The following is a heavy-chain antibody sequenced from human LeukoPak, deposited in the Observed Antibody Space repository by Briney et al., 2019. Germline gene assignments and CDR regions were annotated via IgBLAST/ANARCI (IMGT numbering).Heavy chain of an antibody. CDR3: ARGRYCSATTCSGGDAFDI. D-gene: IGHD2-8*02. V-gene: IGHV4-4*07. CDR2: IYTRGST. CDR1: GTSVSSYY. Sequence: SETLSLTCTVSGTSVSSYYWSWIRQPAGRGLEWIGRIYTRGSTNYNPSLQSRVSMSVDSSKSQSSLRLTSVTAADTAIYYCARGRYCSATTCSGGDAFDIWGQGTVVTVSS. J-gene: IGHJ3*02.